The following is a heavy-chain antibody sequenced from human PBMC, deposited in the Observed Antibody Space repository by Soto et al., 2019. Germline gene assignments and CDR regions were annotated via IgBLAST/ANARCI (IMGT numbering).Heavy chain of an antibody. CDR1: GFTFGPYW. J-gene: IGHJ2*01. CDR3: ARPYTVAGSSYWCFDL. Sequence: EVQLVESGGGLVQPGGSLRLSCAASGFTFGPYWMTWVRQAPGKGLEWVAKIKPDGSEKYYVDSVKGRFTISRDNTMTSLYLQMNSLRAEDTAVYYCARPYTVAGSSYWCFDLWGRGTLVTVSS. V-gene: IGHV3-7*01. D-gene: IGHD3-16*01. CDR2: IKPDGSEK.